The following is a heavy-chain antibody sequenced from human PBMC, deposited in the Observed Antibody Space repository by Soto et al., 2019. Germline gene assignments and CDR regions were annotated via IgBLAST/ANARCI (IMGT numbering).Heavy chain of an antibody. CDR3: ARDQVTMVRGVINDYYYYYMDV. V-gene: IGHV3-74*01. Sequence: GGSLRLSCAASGFTFSSYWMHWVRQAPGKGLVWVSRINSDGSSTSYADSVKGRFTISRDNAKNTLYLQMNSLRAEDTAVYYCARDQVTMVRGVINDYYYYYMDVWGKGTTVTVSS. CDR1: GFTFSSYW. D-gene: IGHD3-10*01. CDR2: INSDGSST. J-gene: IGHJ6*03.